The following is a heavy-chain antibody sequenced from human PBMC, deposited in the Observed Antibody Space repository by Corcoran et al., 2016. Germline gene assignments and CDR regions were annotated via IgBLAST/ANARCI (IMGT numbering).Heavy chain of an antibody. CDR2: IYPGDSDT. V-gene: IGHV5-51*01. D-gene: IGHD2-15*01. CDR3: AGRGGYCSGGSFTVCCGDYFDY. J-gene: IGHJ4*02. Sequence: EVQLVQSGAEVKKPGESLKISCKGSGYSFTSYWIGWVRQMPGKGLEWMGIIYPGDSDTRYSPSFQGQVTISADKSISTAYLQWSSLKASDTAMYYWAGRGGYCSGGSFTVCCGDYFDYWGQGTLVTVSS. CDR1: GYSFTSYW.